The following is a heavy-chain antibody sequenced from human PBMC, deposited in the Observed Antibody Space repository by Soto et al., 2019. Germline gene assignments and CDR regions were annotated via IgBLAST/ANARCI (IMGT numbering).Heavy chain of an antibody. CDR3: ARGIEGWYQGRYYYGMDV. V-gene: IGHV4-61*01. J-gene: IGHJ6*02. CDR2: IYYSGST. CDR1: GGSVSSGSYY. D-gene: IGHD6-19*01. Sequence: QVQLQESGPGLVKPSETLSLTCTVSGGSVSSGSYYWSWIRQPPGKGLEWIGYIYYSGSTNYNPSLKTPVTIAGDTSKNQCSLKLSSVTAADTAVYYCARGIEGWYQGRYYYGMDVWGQGTTVTVSS.